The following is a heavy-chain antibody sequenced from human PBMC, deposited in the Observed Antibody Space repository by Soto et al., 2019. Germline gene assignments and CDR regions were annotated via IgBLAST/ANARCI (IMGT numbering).Heavy chain of an antibody. CDR1: GYTFTSYY. D-gene: IGHD3-9*01. Sequence: EASVKVSCKASGYTFTSYYMQWVRQAPGQGLEWMGIINPSGGSTSYAQKFQGRVTMTRDTSTSTVYMELSSLRSEDTAVYYCARDHYYDILTGYSSDAFDIWGQGTMVTVSS. V-gene: IGHV1-46*01. CDR3: ARDHYYDILTGYSSDAFDI. CDR2: INPSGGST. J-gene: IGHJ3*02.